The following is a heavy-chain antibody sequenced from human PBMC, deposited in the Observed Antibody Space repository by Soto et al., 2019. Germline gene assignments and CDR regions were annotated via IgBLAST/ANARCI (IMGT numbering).Heavy chain of an antibody. D-gene: IGHD2-21*01. CDR1: GFTVSSNY. J-gene: IGHJ5*02. Sequence: EVQLVETGGGLIQPGGSLRLSCAVSGFTVSSNYMSWVRQAPGKGLECVSLIYSGGDTYYADSVKGRFTISRDNSKNTLYLQMNSLRAEDTAVYYCATSSSESVVIAFMTWGQGTLVTVSS. V-gene: IGHV3-53*02. CDR2: IYSGGDT. CDR3: ATSSSESVVIAFMT.